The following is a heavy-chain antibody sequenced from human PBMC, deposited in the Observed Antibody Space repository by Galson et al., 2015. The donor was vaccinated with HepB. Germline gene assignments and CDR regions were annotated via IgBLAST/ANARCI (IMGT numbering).Heavy chain of an antibody. CDR2: ISYDGSNK. J-gene: IGHJ3*02. D-gene: IGHD2-2*01. V-gene: IGHV3-30*18. Sequence: SLRLSCAASGFTFSSYGMHWVRQAPVKGLEWVAVISYDGSNKYYADSVKGRFTISRDNSKNTLYLQMNSLRAEDTSVYYCAKVGCSSTSCQTAGWGGGAFDIWGQGTMVTVSS. CDR3: AKVGCSSTSCQTAGWGGGAFDI. CDR1: GFTFSSYG.